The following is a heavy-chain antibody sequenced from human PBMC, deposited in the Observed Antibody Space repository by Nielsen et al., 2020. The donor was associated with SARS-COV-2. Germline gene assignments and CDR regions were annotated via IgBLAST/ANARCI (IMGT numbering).Heavy chain of an antibody. D-gene: IGHD5-24*01. CDR2: ISVRAADT. CDR3: AKFGRGYRNAMDV. Sequence: LKISCAASGFTFSDSAMTWVRQAPGQGLEWVSSISVRAADTYYADSVKGRFTISRDNSGNTLYLQMNSLRADDSAVYYCAKFGRGYRNAMDVWGQGTTVTVSS. J-gene: IGHJ6*02. CDR1: GFTFSDSA. V-gene: IGHV3-23*01.